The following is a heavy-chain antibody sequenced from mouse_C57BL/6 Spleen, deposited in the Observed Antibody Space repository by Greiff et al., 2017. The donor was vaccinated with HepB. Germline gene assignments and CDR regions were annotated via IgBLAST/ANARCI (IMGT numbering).Heavy chain of an antibody. CDR1: GYTFTSYW. V-gene: IGHV1-69*01. Sequence: QVQLKESGAELVMPGASVKLSCKASGYTFTSYWMHWVKQRPGQGLEWIGEIDPSDSYTNYNQKFKGKSTLTVDKSSSTAYMQLSSLTSEDSAVYYCARSRDYHAMDYWGQGTSVTVSS. CDR2: IDPSDSYT. CDR3: ARSRDYHAMDY. J-gene: IGHJ4*01.